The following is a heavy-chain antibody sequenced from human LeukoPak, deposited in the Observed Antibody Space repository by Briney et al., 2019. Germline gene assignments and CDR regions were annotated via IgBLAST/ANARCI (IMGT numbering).Heavy chain of an antibody. CDR2: INHSGST. Sequence: PSETLSLTCAVYGGSFSGYYWSWIRQPPGKGLEWIGEINHSGSTNYNPSLKSRVTISVDTSKNQFSLKLSSVTAADTAVYYCARCTVITTNTIDYWGQGTLVTVSS. CDR3: ARCTVITTNTIDY. V-gene: IGHV4-34*09. CDR1: GGSFSGYY. D-gene: IGHD3-16*01. J-gene: IGHJ4*02.